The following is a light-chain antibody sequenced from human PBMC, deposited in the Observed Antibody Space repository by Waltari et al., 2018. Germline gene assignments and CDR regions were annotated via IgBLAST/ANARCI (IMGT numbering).Light chain of an antibody. CDR2: DVP. V-gene: IGLV2-14*03. J-gene: IGLJ3*02. Sequence: QSALTQPASVSGSPGQSITISCTGTSNYIGGHDFVSWYQQHPGQAPKLLIYDVPKRASGISSLFSGSKAGNPASLTISGLQAEDEADYYCFSFTPTSRLAMFAGGTKLTV. CDR1: SNYIGGHDF. CDR3: FSFTPTSRLAM.